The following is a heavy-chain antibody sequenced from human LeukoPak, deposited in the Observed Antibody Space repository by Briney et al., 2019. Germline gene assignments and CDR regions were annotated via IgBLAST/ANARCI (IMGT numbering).Heavy chain of an antibody. Sequence: PGGSLRLSCAASGFTFSSYGMHWVRQAPGKGLEWVAVIWYDGSNKYYADSVKGRFTISRDNSKNTLYLQMNSLRAEDTAVYYCAKDSSVAALVLDYWGQGTLVTVSS. V-gene: IGHV3-30*02. D-gene: IGHD6-19*01. J-gene: IGHJ4*02. CDR3: AKDSSVAALVLDY. CDR1: GFTFSSYG. CDR2: IWYDGSNK.